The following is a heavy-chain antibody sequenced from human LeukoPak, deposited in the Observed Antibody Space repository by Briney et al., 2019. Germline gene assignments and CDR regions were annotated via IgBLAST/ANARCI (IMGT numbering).Heavy chain of an antibody. CDR1: YGSISSYY. CDR2: IYYSGST. D-gene: IGHD6-13*01. Sequence: SETLSLTCAVSYGSISSYYWSWIRQPPGKGLEWIGYIYYSGSTNYNPSLKSRVTISVDTSKNQFSLQLNSVTPEDTAVYYCARDWDPGYSSSWTLVVFDCWGQGTLVTVSS. V-gene: IGHV4-59*12. J-gene: IGHJ4*02. CDR3: ARDWDPGYSSSWTLVVFDC.